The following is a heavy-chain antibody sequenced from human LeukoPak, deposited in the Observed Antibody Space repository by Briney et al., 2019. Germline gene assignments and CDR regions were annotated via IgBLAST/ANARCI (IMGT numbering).Heavy chain of an antibody. J-gene: IGHJ4*02. CDR1: GGSISSSSYY. Sequence: PSETLSLTCTVSGGSISSSSYYWGWIRQPPGKGLEWIGSIYYSGSTYYNPSLKSRVTISVDTSKNQFSLKLSSVTAADTAVYYCARPLGYSSSWYPFDYWGQGTLVTVSS. CDR2: IYYSGST. CDR3: ARPLGYSSSWYPFDY. V-gene: IGHV4-39*01. D-gene: IGHD6-13*01.